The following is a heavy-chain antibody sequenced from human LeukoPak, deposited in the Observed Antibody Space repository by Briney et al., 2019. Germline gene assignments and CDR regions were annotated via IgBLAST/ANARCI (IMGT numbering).Heavy chain of an antibody. CDR1: GGSISSYY. Sequence: PSETLSLTCTVSGGSISSYYWSWIRQPPGKGLEWIGYISYTGITNYNPSLKSRVTISVDTSKNQFSLRLNSVAAADTAMYYCARGGWSLDYWGQGTLVTVSS. J-gene: IGHJ4*02. V-gene: IGHV4-59*01. CDR3: ARGGWSLDY. CDR2: ISYTGIT. D-gene: IGHD3-3*01.